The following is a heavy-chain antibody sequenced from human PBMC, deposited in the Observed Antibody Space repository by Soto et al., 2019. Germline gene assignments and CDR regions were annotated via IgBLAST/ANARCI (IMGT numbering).Heavy chain of an antibody. J-gene: IGHJ4*02. V-gene: IGHV3-23*01. CDR1: GFTFSSYA. D-gene: IGHD2-21*02. CDR3: AMIFRYGDPEY. CDR2: ISVSGDSR. Sequence: EVQLLESGGGLVQPGGSLRLSCATSGFTFSSYAMSWVRQAPVKGLELVSGISVSGDSRYDADSVKGRFTISRDNSKSPLYLQMNSLSAEDAAVYYCAMIFRYGDPEYWGQGVLVTVSS.